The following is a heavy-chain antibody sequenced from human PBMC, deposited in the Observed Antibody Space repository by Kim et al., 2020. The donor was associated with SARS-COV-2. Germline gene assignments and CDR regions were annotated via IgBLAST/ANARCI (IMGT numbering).Heavy chain of an antibody. CDR1: GFTFSNYA. Sequence: GGSLRLSCAASGFTFSNYAMNWVRQAPGKGLEWVSVISGSGDSTCYADSVKGRFTISRDNSKNTLYLQMNSLRAADTAVYYCAKQWLVPGPWVPGYWGQGTLVTVSS. CDR2: ISGSGDST. J-gene: IGHJ4*02. V-gene: IGHV3-23*01. D-gene: IGHD6-19*01. CDR3: AKQWLVPGPWVPGY.